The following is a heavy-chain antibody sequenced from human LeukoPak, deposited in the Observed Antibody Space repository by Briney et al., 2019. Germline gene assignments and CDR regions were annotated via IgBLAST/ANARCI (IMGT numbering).Heavy chain of an antibody. Sequence: GGSLRLSCAASGFTFSSYSMNWVRQAPGKGLEWVSSISSSSSYIYYADSVKGRFTISRDNAKNSLYLQMNSLRAEDTAVYYCARAYSSSWHDAFDIWGQGTMVTVSS. J-gene: IGHJ3*02. CDR2: ISSSSSYI. V-gene: IGHV3-21*01. CDR1: GFTFSSYS. CDR3: ARAYSSSWHDAFDI. D-gene: IGHD6-13*01.